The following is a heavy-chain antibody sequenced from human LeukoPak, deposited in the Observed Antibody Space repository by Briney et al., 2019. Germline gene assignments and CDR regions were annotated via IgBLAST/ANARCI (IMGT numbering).Heavy chain of an antibody. V-gene: IGHV3-48*03. CDR3: AELGITMIGGV. CDR1: GFTFSSYA. CDR2: ISSSGSTI. Sequence: GGSLRLSCAPSGFTFSSYAMHWVRQAPGKGLEWVSYISSSGSTIYYADSVKGRFTISRDNAKNSLYLQMNSLRAEGTAVYYCAELGITMIGGVWGKGTTVTISS. D-gene: IGHD3-10*02. J-gene: IGHJ6*04.